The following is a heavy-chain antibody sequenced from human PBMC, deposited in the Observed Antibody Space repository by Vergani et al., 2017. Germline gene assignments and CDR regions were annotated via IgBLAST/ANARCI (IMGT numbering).Heavy chain of an antibody. Sequence: QVQLQESGPGLVKPSQTLSLTCTVSGGSISSGSYYWSWIRQPAEKGLEWIGRIYTSGSTNYNPSLKSRVTISVDTSKNQFSLKLSSVTAADTAVYYCARGYYYDSSGYQGYYYYYGMDVWGQGTTVTVSS. D-gene: IGHD3-22*01. V-gene: IGHV4-61*02. CDR3: ARGYYYDSSGYQGYYYYYGMDV. CDR2: IYTSGST. J-gene: IGHJ6*02. CDR1: GGSISSGSYY.